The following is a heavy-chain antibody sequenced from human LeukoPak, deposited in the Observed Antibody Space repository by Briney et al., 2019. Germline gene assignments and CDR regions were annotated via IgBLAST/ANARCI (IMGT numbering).Heavy chain of an antibody. J-gene: IGHJ4*02. CDR3: ARVPSGSYQYYFDY. Sequence: SVKVSCKASGGTFSSYAISWVRQAPGQGLEWMGGIIPIFGTANYAQKFQGRVTMTRDTSTSTVYMELSSLRSEDTAVYYCARVPSGSYQYYFDYWGQGTLVTVSS. V-gene: IGHV1-69*05. CDR2: IIPIFGTA. CDR1: GGTFSSYA. D-gene: IGHD1-26*01.